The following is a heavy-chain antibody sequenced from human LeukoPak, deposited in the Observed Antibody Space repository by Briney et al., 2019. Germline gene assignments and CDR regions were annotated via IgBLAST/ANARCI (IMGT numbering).Heavy chain of an antibody. V-gene: IGHV4-34*01. CDR1: GGSFSGYY. CDR2: INHSGST. J-gene: IGHJ4*02. Sequence: SETLSLTCAVYGGSFSGYYWSWIRQPPGKGLEWTGEINHSGSTNYNPSLKSRVTISVDTSKNQFSLKLSSVTAADTAVYYCARGPTPVVDYWGQGTLVTVSS. CDR3: ARGPTPVVDY.